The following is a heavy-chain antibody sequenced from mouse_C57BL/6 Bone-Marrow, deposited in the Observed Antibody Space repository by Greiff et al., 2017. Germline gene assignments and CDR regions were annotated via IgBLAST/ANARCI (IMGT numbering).Heavy chain of an antibody. CDR3: TTPKIYYDYDGVAWFAY. D-gene: IGHD2-4*01. CDR1: GFNIKDDY. Sequence: VQLQQSGAELVRPGASVKLSCTASGFNIKDDYMHWVKQRPEQGLEWIGWIDPENGDTEYASKFQGKATITADTSSNTAYLQLSSLTSEDTAVYYCTTPKIYYDYDGVAWFAYWGQGTLVTASA. V-gene: IGHV14-4*01. CDR2: IDPENGDT. J-gene: IGHJ3*01.